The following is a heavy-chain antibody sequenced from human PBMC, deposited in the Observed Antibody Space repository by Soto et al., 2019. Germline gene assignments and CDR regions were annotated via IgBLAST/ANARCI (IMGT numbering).Heavy chain of an antibody. CDR1: GGSISSGGYY. V-gene: IGHV4-31*03. CDR2: IYYSGRT. D-gene: IGHD3-10*01. J-gene: IGHJ3*02. CDR3: ARDRVRGVITPDAFDI. Sequence: QVQLQESGPGLVKPSQTQSLTCTVSGGSISSGGYYWSWIRQHPGKGLEWIGYIYYSGRTYYNPSLKSRVTISVDTSKNQFSLKLSSVTAADTAVYYCARDRVRGVITPDAFDIWGQGTMVTVSS.